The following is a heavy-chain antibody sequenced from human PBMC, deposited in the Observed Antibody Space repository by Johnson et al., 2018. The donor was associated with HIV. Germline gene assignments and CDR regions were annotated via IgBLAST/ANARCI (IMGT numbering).Heavy chain of an antibody. J-gene: IGHJ3*02. Sequence: VQLLESGGGLVQPGGSLRLSCAASGFTFSSYDMHWVRQAPGKGLEWVSGISWNSGSIGYADSVKGRFTISRDNAKNSLFLQMNNLRAEDTALYYCARAEYGYSSTWYGTFDIWGRVTMVTVSS. V-gene: IGHV3-9*01. CDR3: ARAEYGYSSTWYGTFDI. D-gene: IGHD6-13*01. CDR1: GFTFSSYD. CDR2: ISWNSGSI.